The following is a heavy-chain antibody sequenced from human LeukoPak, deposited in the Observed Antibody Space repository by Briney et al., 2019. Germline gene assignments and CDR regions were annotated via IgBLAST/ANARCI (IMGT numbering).Heavy chain of an antibody. CDR1: GFTFSSCA. CDR3: ARGYCSGGSCYSYSYYNYMDV. Sequence: GGALRLSCAASGFTFSSCAMNWVRQAPGKGLEWVSGISGSGGITHYADSVRGRFTISRDNAKNTLHLQMNSLRAEDTAVYYCARGYCSGGSCYSYSYYNYMDVWGKGTTVTVSS. D-gene: IGHD2-15*01. V-gene: IGHV3-23*01. J-gene: IGHJ6*03. CDR2: ISGSGGIT.